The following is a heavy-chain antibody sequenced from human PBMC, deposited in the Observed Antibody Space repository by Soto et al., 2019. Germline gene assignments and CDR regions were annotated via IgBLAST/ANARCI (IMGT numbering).Heavy chain of an antibody. D-gene: IGHD3-22*01. CDR3: ARGLYYYDSSGYYFDY. Sequence: QVQLVQSGAEVKKPGSSVKVSCKASGGTFSSYAISWVQQAPGQGLEWMGGIIPIFGTANYAQKFQGRVTITADESTSTAYMELSSLRSEDTAVYYCARGLYYYDSSGYYFDYWGQGTLVTVSS. CDR1: GGTFSSYA. J-gene: IGHJ4*02. CDR2: IIPIFGTA. V-gene: IGHV1-69*01.